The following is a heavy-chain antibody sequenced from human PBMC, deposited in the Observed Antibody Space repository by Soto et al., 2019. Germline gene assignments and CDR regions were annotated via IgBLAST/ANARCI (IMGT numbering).Heavy chain of an antibody. CDR2: ISAYNGNT. D-gene: IGHD6-13*01. V-gene: IGHV1-18*01. CDR3: AREGSSSWYDGENYYGMDV. Sequence: QVQLVQSGAEVKKPGASVKVSCKASGYTFTSYGISWVRQAPGQGLEWMGWISAYNGNTNYAQKLQGRVTMTTDTSTSTAYMELRSLRSDDTAVYDCAREGSSSWYDGENYYGMDVWGQGTTVTVSS. J-gene: IGHJ6*02. CDR1: GYTFTSYG.